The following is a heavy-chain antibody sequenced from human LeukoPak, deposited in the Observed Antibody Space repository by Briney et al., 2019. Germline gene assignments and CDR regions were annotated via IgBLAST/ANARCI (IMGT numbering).Heavy chain of an antibody. CDR1: GFTFSDHA. Sequence: GGSLRLSCAASGFTFSDHAMSWVRQAPGKGLVWVSRIRGDGSMTNYADSVKGRFTISRDNAKNTLYLQMNSLRLEDTAVYYCARENLAAAADYWGQGTVVTVSS. CDR3: ARENLAAAADY. V-gene: IGHV3-74*01. D-gene: IGHD6-25*01. CDR2: IRGDGSMT. J-gene: IGHJ4*02.